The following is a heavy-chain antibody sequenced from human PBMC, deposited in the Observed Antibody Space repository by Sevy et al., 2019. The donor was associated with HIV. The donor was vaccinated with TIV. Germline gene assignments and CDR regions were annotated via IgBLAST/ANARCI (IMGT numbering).Heavy chain of an antibody. CDR1: GYSISSGYY. Sequence: SETLSLTCAASGYSISSGYYWGWIRQPPGKGLEWIGSIYHSGSTYYNPSLKSRVTISVDTSKNQFSLKLSSVTAADTAVYYCARHIMGDIVVVPAAIPLDYFDYWGQGTLVTVSS. V-gene: IGHV4-38-2*01. CDR2: IYHSGST. CDR3: ARHIMGDIVVVPAAIPLDYFDY. J-gene: IGHJ4*02. D-gene: IGHD2-2*02.